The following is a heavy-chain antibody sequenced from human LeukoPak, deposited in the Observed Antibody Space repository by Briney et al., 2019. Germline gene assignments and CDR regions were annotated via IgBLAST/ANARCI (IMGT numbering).Heavy chain of an antibody. D-gene: IGHD3-3*01. CDR1: GVSISPYY. CDR3: ARLSAAVHLGAFDL. CDR2: IHTSGSN. J-gene: IGHJ3*01. Sequence: PSETLSLTCAVSGVSISPYYWAWIRQPPGKVLEWIGYIHTSGSNNQYPSLKSRVTISVDKSKNHFSLRLTSVTAADTAVYYCARLSAAVHLGAFDLWGQGTMVTVSS. V-gene: IGHV4-4*09.